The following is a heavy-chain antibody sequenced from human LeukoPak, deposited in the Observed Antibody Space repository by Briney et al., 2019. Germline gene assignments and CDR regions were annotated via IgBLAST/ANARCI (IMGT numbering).Heavy chain of an antibody. CDR3: ARARTRGCSSTSCYLARGYYYYMDV. J-gene: IGHJ6*03. V-gene: IGHV4-34*01. Sequence: SETLSLTCAVYGGSFSGYYWSWIRQPPGKGLEWIGEINRSGSTNYNPSLKSRVTISVDTSKNQFSLKLSSVTAADTAVYYCARARTRGCSSTSCYLARGYYYYMDVWGKGTTVTVSS. CDR1: GGSFSGYY. D-gene: IGHD2-2*01. CDR2: INRSGST.